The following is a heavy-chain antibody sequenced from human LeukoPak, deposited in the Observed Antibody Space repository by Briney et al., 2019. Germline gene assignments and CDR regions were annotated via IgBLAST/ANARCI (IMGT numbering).Heavy chain of an antibody. J-gene: IGHJ3*02. D-gene: IGHD3-3*01. CDR1: GYTFTSYY. V-gene: IGHV1-46*01. CDR3: ARIYDFWSGYSKGAFDI. Sequence: ASVKVSCKASGYTFTSYYVHWVRQAPGQGLEWMGIINPSGGSTSYAQKFQGRVTMTRDTSTSTVYMELSSLRSEDTAVYYCARIYDFWSGYSKGAFDIWGQGTMVTVSS. CDR2: INPSGGST.